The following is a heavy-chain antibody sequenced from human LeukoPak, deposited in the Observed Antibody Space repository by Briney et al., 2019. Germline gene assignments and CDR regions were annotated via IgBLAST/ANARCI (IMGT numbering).Heavy chain of an antibody. CDR1: GYTITELS. CDR3: ATALSVYSYGSFFDY. V-gene: IGHV1-24*01. D-gene: IGHD5-18*01. J-gene: IGHJ4*02. CDR2: FDPEDGET. Sequence: ASVKVSCKVSGYTITELSMHWVRQAPGQGMEWMGGFDPEDGETIYAQTFQGRVTMTEDTSTDTDYMELSSLRSEDTAVYYCATALSVYSYGSFFDYWGQGTLVTVSS.